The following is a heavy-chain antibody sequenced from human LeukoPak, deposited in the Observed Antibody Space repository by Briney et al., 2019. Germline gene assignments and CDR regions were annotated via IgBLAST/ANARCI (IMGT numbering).Heavy chain of an antibody. CDR3: ARGVQLVDTAMVLDV. V-gene: IGHV1-69*04. J-gene: IGHJ6*02. CDR1: GYSFTSYP. CDR2: IIPMLGIA. D-gene: IGHD5-18*01. Sequence: SVKVSCKASGYSFTSYPISWVRQPPGQGLEWMGRIIPMLGIANYAQNFQGRVTITADKSTRIAYMELSSLRSEDTAVYYCARGVQLVDTAMVLDVWGQGTTVTVSS.